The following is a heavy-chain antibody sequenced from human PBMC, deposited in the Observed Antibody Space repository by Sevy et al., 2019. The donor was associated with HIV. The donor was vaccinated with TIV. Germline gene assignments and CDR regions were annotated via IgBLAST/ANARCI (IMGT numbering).Heavy chain of an antibody. CDR2: MNPNSGNT. V-gene: IGHV1-8*01. CDR1: VYTFTSYD. J-gene: IGHJ4*02. Sequence: ASVKVSCKASVYTFTSYDLNWVRQATGQGLEWMGWMNPNSGNTGYAQKFQGRVNMTRNTSISTAYMELSSLRSEDTAVYYCEWNGRHCSTPIDYWGQGTLVTVSS. CDR3: EWNGRHCSTPIDY. D-gene: IGHD1-1*01.